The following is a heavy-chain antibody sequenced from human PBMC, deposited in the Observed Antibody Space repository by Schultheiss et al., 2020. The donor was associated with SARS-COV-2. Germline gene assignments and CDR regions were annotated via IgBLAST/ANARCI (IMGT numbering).Heavy chain of an antibody. CDR1: GFTVSSNY. D-gene: IGHD5-18*01. CDR3: ARDLGYSYGLGIDY. J-gene: IGHJ4*02. V-gene: IGHV3-53*01. Sequence: GGSLRLSCAASGFTVSSNYMSWVRQAPGKGLEWVSVIYSGGSTYYADSVKGRFTISRDNSKNTLYLQMNSLRAEDTAVYYCARDLGYSYGLGIDYWGQGTLVTVSS. CDR2: IYSGGST.